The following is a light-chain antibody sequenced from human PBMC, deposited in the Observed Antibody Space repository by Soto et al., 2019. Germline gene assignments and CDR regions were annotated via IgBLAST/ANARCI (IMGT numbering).Light chain of an antibody. CDR2: DVN. CDR3: TSYTASTIYV. CDR1: SSDVGGYKY. V-gene: IGLV2-14*01. Sequence: QSALTQPASVSGSPGQSITISCTGTSSDVGGYKYVSWYQHHPDRAPKLIMYDVNNRPSGVSNRFSGSKSGNTASLTISGLQAEDEADYYCTSYTASTIYVFGTGTKVTVL. J-gene: IGLJ1*01.